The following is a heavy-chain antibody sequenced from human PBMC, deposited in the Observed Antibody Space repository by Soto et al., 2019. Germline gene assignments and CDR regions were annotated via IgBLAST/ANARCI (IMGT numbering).Heavy chain of an antibody. V-gene: IGHV4-4*02. CDR2: IYHSGST. CDR3: ARRWGEGRGDY. D-gene: IGHD3-10*01. Sequence: QVQLQESGPGLVKPSGTLSLTCAVSGASISSSNWWCWVRQPPGKGLEWLGEIYHSGSTNYNPSLTGRVTISVDKSRNQFSPKLSTVTAADTAVYYCARRWGEGRGDYWGQGTLVTVSS. CDR1: GASISSSNW. J-gene: IGHJ4*02.